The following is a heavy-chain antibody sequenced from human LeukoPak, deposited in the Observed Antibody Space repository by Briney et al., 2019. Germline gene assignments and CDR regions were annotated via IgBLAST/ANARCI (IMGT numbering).Heavy chain of an antibody. CDR1: GYTFTSYD. J-gene: IGHJ4*02. D-gene: IGHD3-3*01. CDR3: AREDFWSGPNTGYFDY. V-gene: IGHV1-8*03. Sequence: ASVKVSCKASGYTFTSYDINWVRQATGQGLEWMGWMNPNSGNTGYAQKFQGRVTITRNTSISTAYMELSSLRSEDTAVYYCAREDFWSGPNTGYFDYWGQGTLVTVSS. CDR2: MNPNSGNT.